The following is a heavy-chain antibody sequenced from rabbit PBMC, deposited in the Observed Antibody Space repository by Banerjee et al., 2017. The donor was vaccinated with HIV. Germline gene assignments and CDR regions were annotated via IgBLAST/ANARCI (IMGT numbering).Heavy chain of an antibody. D-gene: IGHD2-1*01. CDR2: IYAGSSGST. Sequence: QSLQESGGGLFQPGASLTLTCTASGFSLSNNYVMCWVRQAPGKGLEWIACIYAGSSGSTYYASWAKGRFTISKTSSTTVTLQMTSLTAADTATYFCARTPLSYDDYGDTLWGPGTLVTVS. CDR1: GFSLSNNYV. CDR3: ARTPLSYDDYGDTL. J-gene: IGHJ4*01. V-gene: IGHV1S40*01.